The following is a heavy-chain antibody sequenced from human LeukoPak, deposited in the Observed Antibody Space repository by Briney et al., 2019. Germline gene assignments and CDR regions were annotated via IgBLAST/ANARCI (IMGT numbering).Heavy chain of an antibody. V-gene: IGHV4-59*01. Sequence: PSETLSLTCTVSGGSISSYYRSWIRQPPGKGLEWIGYIYYSGSTNYNPSLKSRVTISLDTSKNQFSLKLSSVTAADTAVYYCARSTSGSYSYFDYWGQGTLVTVSS. CDR3: ARSTSGSYSYFDY. D-gene: IGHD1-26*01. CDR1: GGSISSYY. CDR2: IYYSGST. J-gene: IGHJ4*02.